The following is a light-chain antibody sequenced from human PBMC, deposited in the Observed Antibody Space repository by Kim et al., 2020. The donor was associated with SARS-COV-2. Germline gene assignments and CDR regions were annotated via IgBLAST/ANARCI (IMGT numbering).Light chain of an antibody. CDR3: QQYNSYSWT. J-gene: IGKJ1*01. CDR2: KAS. Sequence: ASVGDIVTITCRASQNISYWLAWYQQKPGKAPKLLIYKASISVSGVPSRFSGSGFGTEFTLAISSLQPADSATYYCQQYNSYSWTFGQGTKVDIK. CDR1: QNISYW. V-gene: IGKV1-5*03.